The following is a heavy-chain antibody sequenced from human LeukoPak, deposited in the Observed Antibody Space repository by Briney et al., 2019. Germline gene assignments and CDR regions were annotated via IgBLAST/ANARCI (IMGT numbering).Heavy chain of an antibody. CDR2: IYSGGDT. CDR3: ARDFWAYGSSYGA. CDR1: GFTVSNNY. J-gene: IGHJ5*02. V-gene: IGHV3-66*02. D-gene: IGHD1-26*01. Sequence: PGGSLRLSCAASGFTVSNNYMTWVRQAPGKGLEWVSVIYSGGDTQYADSVRGRFTISRDSSKNTLHLQMNSLTADDTAVYSCARDFWAYGSSYGAWGQGTLVIVSS.